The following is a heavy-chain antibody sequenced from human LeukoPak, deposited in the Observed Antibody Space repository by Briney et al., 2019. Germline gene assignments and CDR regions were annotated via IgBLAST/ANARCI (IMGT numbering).Heavy chain of an antibody. CDR2: ISGSGGST. CDR3: ARGQGYSNGYEWFDP. V-gene: IGHV3-23*01. CDR1: GFTFSSYA. J-gene: IGHJ5*02. D-gene: IGHD5-18*01. Sequence: PGGSLRLSCAASGFTFSSYAMSWVRQAPGKGLEWVSAISGSGGSTYYADSVKGRFTISRDNSKNTLYLQMNSLRAEDTAVYYCARGQGYSNGYEWFDPWGQGTLVTVSS.